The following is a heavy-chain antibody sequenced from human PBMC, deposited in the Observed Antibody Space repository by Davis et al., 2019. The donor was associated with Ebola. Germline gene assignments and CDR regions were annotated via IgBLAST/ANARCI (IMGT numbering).Heavy chain of an antibody. CDR2: ISNSGSTK. V-gene: IGHV3-11*01. J-gene: IGHJ6*02. CDR1: GFTFSDYY. Sequence: GESLKISCAVSGFTFSDYYMNWIRQAPGKGLEWVAYISNSGSTKYYADSVKGRFTISRDNAKNSLYLQMNTLRVEDTAVYYCARIGGVLEWVSHTYSYGMDVWGQGTTVTVSS. D-gene: IGHD3-3*01. CDR3: ARIGGVLEWVSHTYSYGMDV.